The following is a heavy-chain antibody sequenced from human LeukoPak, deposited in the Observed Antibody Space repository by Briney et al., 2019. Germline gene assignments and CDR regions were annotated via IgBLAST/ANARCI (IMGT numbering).Heavy chain of an antibody. CDR1: GGSISTYY. V-gene: IGHV4-59*12. D-gene: IGHD3-9*01. Sequence: KSSETLSLTCTVSGGSISTYYWSWIRQPPGKGLEWIGHVQYSGNTNYNPSLKSRVTISVDTSKNQFSLKLSSVTAADTAVYYCARVGPLRYFDWHTILGSWFDPWGQGTLVTVSS. J-gene: IGHJ5*02. CDR3: ARVGPLRYFDWHTILGSWFDP. CDR2: VQYSGNT.